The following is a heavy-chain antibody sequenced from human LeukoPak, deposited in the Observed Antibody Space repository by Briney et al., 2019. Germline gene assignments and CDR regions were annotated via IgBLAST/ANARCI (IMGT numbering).Heavy chain of an antibody. CDR2: IYYTET. CDR1: GVSVSNYY. D-gene: IGHD7-27*01. CDR3: ATRTLGNDY. Sequence: SETLSLTCTVSGVSVSNYYWSWIRQSPGKGLEWIGYIYYTETNYDPSLKGRVTISADTAKNQFSLKLYSVTAADTAVYYCATRTLGNDYWGQGTLVTVSS. V-gene: IGHV4-59*02. J-gene: IGHJ4*02.